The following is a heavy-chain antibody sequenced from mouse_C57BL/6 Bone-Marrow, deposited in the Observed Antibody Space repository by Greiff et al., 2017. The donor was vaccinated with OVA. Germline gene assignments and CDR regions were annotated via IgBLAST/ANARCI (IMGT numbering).Heavy chain of an antibody. CDR2: IYPGSGNT. J-gene: IGHJ2*01. CDR1: GYTFTDYY. CDR3: ARSNYYGSSNY. V-gene: IGHV1-76*01. D-gene: IGHD1-1*01. Sequence: QVQLQQSGAELVRPGASVKLSCKASGYTFTDYYINWVKQRPGQGLEWIARIYPGSGNTYYNEKFKGKATLTAEKSSSTAYMQLSSLTSEDSAVYVCARSNYYGSSNYWGQGTTLTVSS.